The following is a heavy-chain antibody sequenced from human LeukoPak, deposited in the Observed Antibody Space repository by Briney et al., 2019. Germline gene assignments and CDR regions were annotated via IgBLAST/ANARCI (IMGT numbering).Heavy chain of an antibody. CDR2: IKQDGSEK. D-gene: IGHD2/OR15-2a*01. CDR1: GFTFSYYW. J-gene: IGHJ6*04. V-gene: IGHV3-7*01. CDR3: ARGGSNKARMDV. Sequence: GGSLRLSCAASGFTFSYYWMSWVRQAPGKGLEWVANIKQDGSEKYCVDSVKGRFTISRDNAKNSLYLQMNSLRAEDTAVYYCARGGSNKARMDVWGEGTTVTVSS.